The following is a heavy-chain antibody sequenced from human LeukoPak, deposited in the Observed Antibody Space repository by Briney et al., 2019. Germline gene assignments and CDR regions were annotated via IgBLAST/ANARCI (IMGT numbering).Heavy chain of an antibody. CDR1: GFIFSAYW. CDR3: PRDWDPNSYYYGMDV. V-gene: IGHV3-74*01. D-gene: IGHD1-26*01. Sequence: GGSLRLSCAASGFIFSAYWMHWVRQAPGKGLVWVSRINSDGISTNYADSVKGRFTISRDNAKNTLYLQMNSLRAEDTAVYYCPRDWDPNSYYYGMDVWGQGTTVTVSS. J-gene: IGHJ6*02. CDR2: INSDGIST.